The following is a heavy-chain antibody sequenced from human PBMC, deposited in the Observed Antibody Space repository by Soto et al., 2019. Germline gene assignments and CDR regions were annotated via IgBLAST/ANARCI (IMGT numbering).Heavy chain of an antibody. D-gene: IGHD2-2*01. CDR2: IYHSGNT. Sequence: SETLSLTCAVSGYSISLGYYWGWIRQPPGKGLEWIGSIYHSGNTYYNPSLKSRVSISLDTSKNHFSLELTSVAAADTAVYYCARCSLVVVPAPGFDPWGRGTLVTVS. J-gene: IGHJ5*02. CDR1: GYSISLGYY. V-gene: IGHV4-38-2*01. CDR3: ARCSLVVVPAPGFDP.